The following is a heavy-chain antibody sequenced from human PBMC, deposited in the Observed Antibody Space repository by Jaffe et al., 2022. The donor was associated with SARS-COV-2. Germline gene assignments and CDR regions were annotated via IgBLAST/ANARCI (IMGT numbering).Heavy chain of an antibody. J-gene: IGHJ6*02. D-gene: IGHD3-3*01. CDR3: ARDYDFWSGYYRYYYGMDV. V-gene: IGHV3-21*01. Sequence: EVQLVESGGGLVKPGGSLRLSCAASGFTFSSYSMNWVRQAPGKGLEWVSSISSSSSYIYYADSVKGRFTISRDNAKNSLYLQMNSLRAEDTAVYYCARDYDFWSGYYRYYYGMDVWGQGTTVTVSS. CDR2: ISSSSSYI. CDR1: GFTFSSYS.